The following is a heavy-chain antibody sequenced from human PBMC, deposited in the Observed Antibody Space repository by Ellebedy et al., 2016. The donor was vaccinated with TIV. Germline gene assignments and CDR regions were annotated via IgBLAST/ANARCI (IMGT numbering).Heavy chain of an antibody. CDR3: GRGMTDAYNLGSGIDY. CDR2: IYHSGST. Sequence: ESLKISCAASGFMFSSYNMNWVRQAPGKGLEWIGDIYHSGSTNFNPSLKSRVTISVDKSKNQFSLKLNSVTAADTAVYYCGRGMTDAYNLGSGIDYWGQGTLVTVSS. V-gene: IGHV4/OR15-8*01. D-gene: IGHD5-24*01. J-gene: IGHJ4*02. CDR1: GFMFSSYNM.